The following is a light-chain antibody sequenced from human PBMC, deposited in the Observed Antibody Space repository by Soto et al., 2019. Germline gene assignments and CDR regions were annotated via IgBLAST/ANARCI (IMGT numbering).Light chain of an antibody. CDR1: PSVSSSY. J-gene: IGKJ2*01. Sequence: EIVLTQSPGTLSLSPGERATLSCRASPSVSSSYLAWYKQKPGQAPRLLIYGASSRATGIPDWFSGSGSGTDFTLTSSRLEPEDFAVYYCQQYGSSPPYTFGQGTKLEIK. CDR3: QQYGSSPPYT. V-gene: IGKV3-20*01. CDR2: GAS.